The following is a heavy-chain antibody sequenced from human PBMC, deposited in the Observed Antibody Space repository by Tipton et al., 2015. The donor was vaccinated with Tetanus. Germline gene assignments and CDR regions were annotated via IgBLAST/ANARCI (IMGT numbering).Heavy chain of an antibody. J-gene: IGHJ3*01. Sequence: QVQLVQSGAEVKKPGASVRVSCKTSGYDFTAYQIQWVRQAPGQGLQWMGRINPTTGGTDLSQRFQGRVTLTRDTSMSTAYMDLSRLASDDTAMYYCARSQHGFYANAFDVWGQGTMVTVSA. V-gene: IGHV1-2*06. CDR2: INPTTGGT. CDR3: ARSQHGFYANAFDV. D-gene: IGHD5-24*01. CDR1: GYDFTAYQ.